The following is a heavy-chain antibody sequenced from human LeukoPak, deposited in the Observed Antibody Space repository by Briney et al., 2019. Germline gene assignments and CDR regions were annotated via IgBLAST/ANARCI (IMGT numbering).Heavy chain of an antibody. D-gene: IGHD6-19*01. J-gene: IGHJ4*02. CDR2: ISGSGGST. V-gene: IGHV3-23*01. CDR1: GFTFSSYA. CDR3: AKDYSGWRGYFDY. Sequence: PGGSLRPSCAASGFTFSSYAMSWVRQAPGKGLEWVSAISGSGGSTYYADSVKGRFTISRDNSKNTLYLQMNSLRAEDTAVYYCAKDYSGWRGYFDYWGQGTLVTVSS.